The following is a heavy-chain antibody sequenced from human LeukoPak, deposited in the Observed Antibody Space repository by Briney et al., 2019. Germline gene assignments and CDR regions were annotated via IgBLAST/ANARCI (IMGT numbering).Heavy chain of an antibody. CDR1: GFTVSGTH. V-gene: IGHV3-53*01. CDR2: MYTGGTT. D-gene: IGHD1-26*01. J-gene: IGHJ5*02. Sequence: PGGSLRLSCAASGFTVSGTHMSWVRQAPGKGLEWVSAMYTGGTTYYADSVTGRFTVSRDTSRNTLFLHMNRLRAEDTAVYYCAKDGATSGGGPASWGQGTLVIVSS. CDR3: AKDGATSGGGPAS.